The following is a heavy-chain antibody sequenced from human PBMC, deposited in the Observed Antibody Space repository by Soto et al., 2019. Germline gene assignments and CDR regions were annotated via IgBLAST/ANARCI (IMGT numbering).Heavy chain of an antibody. V-gene: IGHV4-59*02. D-gene: IGHD3-10*01. J-gene: IGHJ5*02. CDR1: GTSVSTYS. CDR3: ARGGTSGSAVYDWFDP. Sequence: SETLSLTCSVTGTSVSTYSWSWIRQSPGKGLEWIGYIHYSGGTNYTPSLRSRVTISVDTSKNHLSLNLTSLTAADTAVYYCARGGTSGSAVYDWFDPWGQGTLVTVSS. CDR2: IHYSGGT.